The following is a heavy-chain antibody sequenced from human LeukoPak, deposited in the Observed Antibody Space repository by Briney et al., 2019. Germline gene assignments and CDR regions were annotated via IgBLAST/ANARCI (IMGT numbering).Heavy chain of an antibody. J-gene: IGHJ5*02. CDR2: IYYSGST. CDR1: GGSISSYY. D-gene: IGHD6-13*01. V-gene: IGHV4-59*01. CDR3: ARSAAGRLFDP. Sequence: KPSETLSLTCTVSGGSISSYYWSWIRQPPGKGLEWIGYIYYSGSTNYNPSLKSRVTISVDTSKNQFSLKLSSVTAADTAVYYCARSAAGRLFDPWGQGTLVTVSS.